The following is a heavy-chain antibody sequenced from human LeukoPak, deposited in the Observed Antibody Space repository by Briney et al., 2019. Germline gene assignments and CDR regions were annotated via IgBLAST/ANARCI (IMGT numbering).Heavy chain of an antibody. D-gene: IGHD5-18*01. CDR1: GVSISSSSYY. Sequence: TASETLSLTCTVSGVSISSSSYYWGWIRQSPGKGLEWIGSIYDSGTTNDNPSLKSRVTISVDTSKNQFSLKLSSVTAADTAVYYCVRSPRGYSYNSYWGQGTLVTVSS. CDR3: VRSPRGYSYNSY. J-gene: IGHJ4*02. CDR2: IYDSGTT. V-gene: IGHV4-39*01.